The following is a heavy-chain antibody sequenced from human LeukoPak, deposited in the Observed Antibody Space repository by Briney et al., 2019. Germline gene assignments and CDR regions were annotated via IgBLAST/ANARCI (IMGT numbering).Heavy chain of an antibody. J-gene: IGHJ4*02. Sequence: GGSLRLSCAASGFTFSNAWMSWVRQAPGKGLEWVGRIKSKTDGGTTDYAASVKGRFTISRDDSKNTLYLQMNSLKTEDTAVYYCTTDKLREGGADFAPLDYWGQGTLVTVSS. V-gene: IGHV3-15*01. CDR3: TTDKLREGGADFAPLDY. D-gene: IGHD1-26*01. CDR2: IKSKTDGGTT. CDR1: GFTFSNAW.